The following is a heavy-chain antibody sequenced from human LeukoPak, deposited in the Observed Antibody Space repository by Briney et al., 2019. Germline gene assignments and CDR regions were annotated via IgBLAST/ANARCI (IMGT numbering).Heavy chain of an antibody. V-gene: IGHV3-33*01. D-gene: IGHD6-19*01. J-gene: IGHJ4*02. CDR2: IWYDGSNK. CDR1: GFTFSSYG. Sequence: GGSLRLSCAASGFTFSSYGMHWVRQAPGKGLEWVAVIWYDGSNKYYADSVKGRFTISRDNSKNTLYLQMKSVRAEDTAVYLCARVQAVAPLNLFDYWGQGPLVPVSS. CDR3: ARVQAVAPLNLFDY.